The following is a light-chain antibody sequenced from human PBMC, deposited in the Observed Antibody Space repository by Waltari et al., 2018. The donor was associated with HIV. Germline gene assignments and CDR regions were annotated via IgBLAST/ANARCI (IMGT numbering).Light chain of an antibody. Sequence: QSALTQPPSVSGSPGQSVPISCRGTSSYVGSFSLVSWSQQPPGTAPKLIIYEVNKRPSGVPDRFSGSKSGNTASLTISGLQPEDEADYYCSSYTTSSTVLFGGGTKLTVL. CDR1: SSYVGSFSL. J-gene: IGLJ2*01. CDR2: EVN. CDR3: SSYTTSSTVL. V-gene: IGLV2-18*02.